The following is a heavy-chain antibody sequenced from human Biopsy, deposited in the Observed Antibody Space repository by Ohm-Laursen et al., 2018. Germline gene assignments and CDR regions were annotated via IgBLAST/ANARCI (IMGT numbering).Heavy chain of an antibody. CDR3: ARDETGSSVFGPYYYGMDV. V-gene: IGHV1-46*01. CDR1: GYSFTKYY. D-gene: IGHD3-9*01. J-gene: IGHJ6*02. Sequence: ASVKASCKAAGYSFTKYYINWVRQAPGQGLEWLGIINPTGGTTSYAEKFQGRVTLTRDTSTGTVYLELNSLIYEDTALYYCARDETGSSVFGPYYYGMDVWGHGTTVTVSS. CDR2: INPTGGTT.